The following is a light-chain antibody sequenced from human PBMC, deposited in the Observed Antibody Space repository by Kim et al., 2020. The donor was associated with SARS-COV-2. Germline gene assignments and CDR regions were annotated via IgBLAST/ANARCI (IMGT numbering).Light chain of an antibody. CDR1: QGISSY. CDR2: AAS. J-gene: IGKJ4*01. Sequence: DIQLTQSPSFLSASVGDRVTITCRASQGISSYLAWYQQKPGEAPKLLIYAASTLQSGVPSRFSGSGSGTEFTLTISSLQPEDFATYYCQQLNSYPLTFAGGTKVDIK. CDR3: QQLNSYPLT. V-gene: IGKV1-9*01.